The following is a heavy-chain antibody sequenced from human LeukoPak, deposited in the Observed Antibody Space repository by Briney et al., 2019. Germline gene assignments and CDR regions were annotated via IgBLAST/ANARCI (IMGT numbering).Heavy chain of an antibody. Sequence: ASVKVSCKASGGTFSSYAISWVRQAPGQGLEWMGWISAYNGNTNYAQKLQGRVTMTTDTSTSTAYMELRSLRSDDTDVYYCARELWELPHDAFDIWGQGTMVTVSS. CDR2: ISAYNGNT. J-gene: IGHJ3*02. CDR1: GGTFSSYA. D-gene: IGHD1-26*01. V-gene: IGHV1-18*01. CDR3: ARELWELPHDAFDI.